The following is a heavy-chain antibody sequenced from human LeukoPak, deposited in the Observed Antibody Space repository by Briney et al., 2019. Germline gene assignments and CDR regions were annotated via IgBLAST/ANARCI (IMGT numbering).Heavy chain of an antibody. Sequence: GGSLRLSCAASGFTFSIYAMTWVRRTPGKGLEWVSTITGSGGGTYYADSVKGRFTISRDNSKDTLYLQLNSLRGEDTAIYYCARDKSSGYYYFDYWGQGTLVTVSS. CDR2: ITGSGGGT. CDR1: GFTFSIYA. D-gene: IGHD3-22*01. V-gene: IGHV3-23*01. CDR3: ARDKSSGYYYFDY. J-gene: IGHJ4*02.